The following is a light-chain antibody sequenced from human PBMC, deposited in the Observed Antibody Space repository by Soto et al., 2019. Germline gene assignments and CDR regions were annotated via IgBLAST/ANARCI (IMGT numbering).Light chain of an antibody. J-gene: IGKJ5*01. CDR1: QSISTY. V-gene: IGKV1-39*01. CDR3: QQSYMDPIT. Sequence: DIEMTQSPSSLSVSVGNRDTITCRASQSISTYLNWYQKKPGKAPNLLIYDASRLQSGVPSRFSGSGGGTDFTLSISSVQPEDVATYFCQQSYMDPITFGQGTRLDNK. CDR2: DAS.